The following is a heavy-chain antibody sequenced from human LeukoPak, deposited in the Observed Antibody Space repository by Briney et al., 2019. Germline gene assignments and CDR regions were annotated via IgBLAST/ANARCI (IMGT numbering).Heavy chain of an antibody. CDR3: AGVGDYYYDSSGYL. CDR1: GFTFSSYA. Sequence: GGSLRLSCAASGFTFSSYAMSWVRQAPGKGLEWVSAISGSGGSTYYADSVKGRFTISRDNSKNTLYLQMNSLRAEDTAVYYCAGVGDYYYDSSGYLWGQGTLVTASS. D-gene: IGHD3-22*01. V-gene: IGHV3-23*01. CDR2: ISGSGGST. J-gene: IGHJ4*02.